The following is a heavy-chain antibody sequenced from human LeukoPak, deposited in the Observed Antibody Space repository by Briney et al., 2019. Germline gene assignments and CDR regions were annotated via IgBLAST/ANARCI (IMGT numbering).Heavy chain of an antibody. J-gene: IGHJ4*02. CDR3: ARNPANDYGGNDQDY. CDR2: MNPNSGNT. D-gene: IGHD4-23*01. CDR1: GYTFTSHD. Sequence: GASVKVSCKASGYTFTSHDINWVRQATGQGLEWMGWMNPNSGNTGYAQKFQGRVTMTRNTSISTAYMELSSLRSEDTAVYYCARNPANDYGGNDQDYWGQGTLVTVSS. V-gene: IGHV1-8*01.